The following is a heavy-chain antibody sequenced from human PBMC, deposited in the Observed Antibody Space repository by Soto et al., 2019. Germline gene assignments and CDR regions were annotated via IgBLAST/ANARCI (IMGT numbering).Heavy chain of an antibody. Sequence: EVQLVESGGGLVKPGGSLRLSCAASGFTFSSYSMNWVRQAPGKGLEWVSSISSSSSYIYYADSVKGRFTISRDNAKNSLYLQMNSLRAEDTAVYYCARASKGDSSTPPNCWGQGILVTYSS. CDR1: GFTFSSYS. D-gene: IGHD6-13*01. J-gene: IGHJ4*02. V-gene: IGHV3-21*01. CDR3: ARASKGDSSTPPNC. CDR2: ISSSSSYI.